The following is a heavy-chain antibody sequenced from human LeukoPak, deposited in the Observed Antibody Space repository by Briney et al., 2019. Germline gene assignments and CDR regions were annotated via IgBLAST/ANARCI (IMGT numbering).Heavy chain of an antibody. J-gene: IGHJ6*02. CDR3: ARDTAVVPAARASYYYGMDV. V-gene: IGHV3-11*01. Sequence: GGPLRLFCAASGFNYSDYYMIWIRQAPGKGLEGFSYISSSGSTIYYVDSVKGRFIISRDNDKTSLYLKMNSLRAEDTAVYYCARDTAVVPAARASYYYGMDVWGQGTTVTVSS. CDR1: GFNYSDYY. D-gene: IGHD2-2*01. CDR2: ISSSGSTI.